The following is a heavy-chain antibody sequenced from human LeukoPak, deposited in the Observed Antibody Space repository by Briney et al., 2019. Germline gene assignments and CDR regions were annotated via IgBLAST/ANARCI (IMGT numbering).Heavy chain of an antibody. Sequence: GRSLRLSCAASGFTFSSYGMHWVRQAPGKGLEWVAVISYDGSNKYYADSVKGRFTISRDNSKNTLYPQMNSLRAEDTAVYYCASWFYSSSSTDYWGQGTLVTVSS. CDR1: GFTFSSYG. V-gene: IGHV3-30*03. CDR3: ASWFYSSSSTDY. J-gene: IGHJ4*02. D-gene: IGHD6-6*01. CDR2: ISYDGSNK.